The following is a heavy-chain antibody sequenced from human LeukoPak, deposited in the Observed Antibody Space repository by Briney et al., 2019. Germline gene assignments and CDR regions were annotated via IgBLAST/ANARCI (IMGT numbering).Heavy chain of an antibody. Sequence: SETLSLTCAVSGGSVDSVGYSWGWIRQPPGKGLEYIGQIYYSGSTYYNPSLKSRVIVSLDKSKNQFSLILRSVTAADTAVYYCATDRGYYDTIGYTYNWFDPWGQGTLVTVSS. V-gene: IGHV4-30-4*07. CDR2: IYYSGST. CDR3: ATDRGYYDTIGYTYNWFDP. CDR1: GGSVDSVGYS. J-gene: IGHJ5*02. D-gene: IGHD3-22*01.